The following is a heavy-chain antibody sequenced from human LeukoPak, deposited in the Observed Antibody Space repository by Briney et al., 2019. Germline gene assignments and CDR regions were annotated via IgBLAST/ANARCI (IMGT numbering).Heavy chain of an antibody. D-gene: IGHD3-10*01. CDR3: ARDSVVRGVIITTANYYYGMDV. J-gene: IGHJ6*02. CDR2: IKQDGSEK. CDR1: GFTFSSDW. Sequence: GGSLRLSCAASGFTFSSDWMSWVRQAPGKGLEWVANIKQDGSEKYYVDSVKGRFTISRDNAKNSLYLQMNSLRAEDTAVYYCARDSVVRGVIITTANYYYGMDVWGQGTTVTVSS. V-gene: IGHV3-7*01.